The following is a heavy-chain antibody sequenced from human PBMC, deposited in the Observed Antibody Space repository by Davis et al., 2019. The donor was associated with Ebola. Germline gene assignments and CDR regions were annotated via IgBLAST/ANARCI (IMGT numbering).Heavy chain of an antibody. CDR1: GGTFSSYA. Sequence: SVKVSCKASGGTFSSYAISWVRQAPGQGLEWMGGIIPIFGTTNYAQKFQGRVTITADESTSTAYMELSSLRSEDTAVYYCARDKRELLGYYYGMDVWGQGTTVTVSS. D-gene: IGHD1-26*01. CDR2: IIPIFGTT. V-gene: IGHV1-69*13. CDR3: ARDKRELLGYYYGMDV. J-gene: IGHJ6*02.